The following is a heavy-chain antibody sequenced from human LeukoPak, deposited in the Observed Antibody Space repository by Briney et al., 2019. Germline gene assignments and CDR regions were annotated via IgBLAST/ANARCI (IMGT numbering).Heavy chain of an antibody. V-gene: IGHV5-51*01. CDR3: ARQWGGYGSGSYYAY. Sequence: GESLKISCKGSGYSFTNYWIAWVRQMPGKGLGWMWIIYPADSDTRYSPSFQGQVTISADKSITTAYLQWSSLKASDTAVYYCARQWGGYGSGSYYAYWGQGTLVTVSS. CDR1: GYSFTNYW. J-gene: IGHJ4*02. CDR2: IYPADSDT. D-gene: IGHD3-10*01.